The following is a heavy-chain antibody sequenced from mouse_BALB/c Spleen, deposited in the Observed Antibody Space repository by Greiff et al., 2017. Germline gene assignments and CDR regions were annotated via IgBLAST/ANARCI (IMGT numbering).Heavy chain of an antibody. CDR1: GYTFTDYA. CDR2: ISTYYGNT. J-gene: IGHJ1*01. CDR3: ARSPVVDWYFDV. V-gene: IGHV1-67*01. D-gene: IGHD1-1*01. Sequence: QVQLQQSGPELVRPGVSVKISCKGSGYTFTDYAMHWVKQSHAKSLEWIGVISTYYGNTNYNQKFKGKATMTVDKSSSTAYMELARLTSEDSAIYYCARSPVVDWYFDVWGAGTTVTVSS.